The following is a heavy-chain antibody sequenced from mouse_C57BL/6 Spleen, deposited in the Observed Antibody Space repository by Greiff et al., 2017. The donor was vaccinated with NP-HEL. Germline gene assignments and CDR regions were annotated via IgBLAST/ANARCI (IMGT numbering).Heavy chain of an antibody. CDR1: GFTFSDYY. CDR3: ARGGDLLLRVGYFDY. V-gene: IGHV5-12*01. J-gene: IGHJ2*01. CDR2: ISNGGGST. D-gene: IGHD1-1*01. Sequence: EVQRVESGGGLVQPGGSLKLSCAASGFTFSDYYMYWVRQTPEKRLEWVAYISNGGGSTYYPDTVKGRFTISRDNAKNTLYLQMSRLKSEDTAMYYCARGGDLLLRVGYFDYWGQGTTLTVSS.